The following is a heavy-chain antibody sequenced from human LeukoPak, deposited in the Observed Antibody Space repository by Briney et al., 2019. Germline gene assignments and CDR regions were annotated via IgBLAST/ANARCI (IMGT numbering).Heavy chain of an antibody. CDR1: GFTVSSNY. Sequence: GGSLRLSCAASGFTVSSNYMSWVRQAPVKGLEWVSVIYSGGSTYCADSVKGRFTISRDNSKNTLYLQMNSLRAEDTAVYYCAKDRTHNFWSGYYDYWGQGTLVTVSS. D-gene: IGHD3-3*01. CDR3: AKDRTHNFWSGYYDY. J-gene: IGHJ4*02. V-gene: IGHV3-53*01. CDR2: IYSGGST.